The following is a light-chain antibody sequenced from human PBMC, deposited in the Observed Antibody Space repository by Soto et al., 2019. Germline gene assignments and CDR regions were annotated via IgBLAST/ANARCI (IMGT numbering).Light chain of an antibody. J-gene: IGKJ1*01. CDR3: AQSDSTPRT. Sequence: DIQLTQSPSSLSASLGDRVTISCRASQSIGTYLNWFLQKPRKAPKLLLSVATSLQSGVPSRFSASGSGADFAVTISSLQPEDVGIYYCAQSDSTPRTFGQGTRV. CDR1: QSIGTY. CDR2: VAT. V-gene: IGKV1-39*01.